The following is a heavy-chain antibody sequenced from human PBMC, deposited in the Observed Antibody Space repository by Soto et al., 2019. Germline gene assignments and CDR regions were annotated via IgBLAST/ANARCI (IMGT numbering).Heavy chain of an antibody. CDR1: GFTFIGYS. CDR2: ISSSSIYI. CDR3: ARVELGFDY. V-gene: IGHV3-21*01. J-gene: IGHJ4*02. D-gene: IGHD1-7*01. Sequence: EVQLVESGGGLVKPGGSLRLSCAASGFTFIGYSMHWVRQAPGKGLEWVASISSSSIYIYYADSVKGRFTISKDSAKNALYLKMNSLRVGDTAKYYCARVELGFDYWGPGTLVTVSS.